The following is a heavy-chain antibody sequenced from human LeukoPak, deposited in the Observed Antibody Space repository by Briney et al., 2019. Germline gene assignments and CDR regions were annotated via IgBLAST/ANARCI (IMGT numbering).Heavy chain of an antibody. CDR1: GFTFNTYP. Sequence: PGGSLRLSCAASGFTFNTYPLHGVGQPPARGLKWVEVIQDDGAKTNYADSVRGRFTISRDNSRSTVYLQMNSLKPDDTAVYYCATQTITLVVVISPFDYWGQGALVTVSS. V-gene: IGHV3-30*02. D-gene: IGHD3-22*01. J-gene: IGHJ4*02. CDR2: IQDDGAKT. CDR3: ATQTITLVVVISPFDY.